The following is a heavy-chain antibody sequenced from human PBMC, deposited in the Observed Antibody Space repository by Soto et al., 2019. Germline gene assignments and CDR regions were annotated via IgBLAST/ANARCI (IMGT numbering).Heavy chain of an antibody. D-gene: IGHD3-10*01. Sequence: QVQLVQSGAEVKKPGSSVKVSCKVSGDTFKSYRFSWVRQAPGQGLEWMGGITPVFGTPDYAQKFQGRVTVTADRSTSTVYMELSRLKSADSADYYCARDLPSLEIRSYAMDVWGQGTTVTVSS. CDR1: GDTFKSYR. V-gene: IGHV1-69*06. J-gene: IGHJ6*02. CDR2: ITPVFGTP. CDR3: ARDLPSLEIRSYAMDV.